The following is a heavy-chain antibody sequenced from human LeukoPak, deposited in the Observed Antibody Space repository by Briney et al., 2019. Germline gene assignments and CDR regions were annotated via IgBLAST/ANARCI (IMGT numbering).Heavy chain of an antibody. CDR1: GFTFSNYA. CDR2: ISGSGDGT. V-gene: IGHV3-23*01. CDR3: AKDLTIFGVITPNHNY. J-gene: IGHJ4*02. Sequence: GGSLRLSCAASGFTFSNYAVTWVRQAPGKGLEWVSAISGSGDGTYYADSVKGRFTISRDNSKNTVYLQMSSLRAEDTAIYYCAKDLTIFGVITPNHNYWGQGTLVTVSS. D-gene: IGHD3-3*01.